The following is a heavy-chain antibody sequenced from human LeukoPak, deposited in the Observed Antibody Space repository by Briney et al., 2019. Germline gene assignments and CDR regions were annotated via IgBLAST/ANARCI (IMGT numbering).Heavy chain of an antibody. J-gene: IGHJ4*02. CDR2: INVGNGNT. V-gene: IGHV1-3*03. Sequence: ASVKVPCKASGYIFTSYAMHWVRQAPGQRLEWMGWINVGNGNTKYSQEFQGRVTFTRDTSANTAYMELSSLRSEDMAVYYCARSAPAYYSDSSHSLDYWGQGTLVTVSS. CDR1: GYIFTSYA. D-gene: IGHD3-22*01. CDR3: ARSAPAYYSDSSHSLDY.